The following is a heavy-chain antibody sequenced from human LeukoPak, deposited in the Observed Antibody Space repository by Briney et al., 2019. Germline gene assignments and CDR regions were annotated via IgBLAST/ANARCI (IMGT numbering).Heavy chain of an antibody. Sequence: PSETLSLTCAVYGGSFSGYYWSWIRQPPGKGLEWIGEINHSGSTNYNPSLKSRVTISVDTSKNQFSLNLSSVPAADTAVYYCARGWGGYCSGGSCYSLGYYYYMDVWGKGTTVTVSS. V-gene: IGHV4-34*01. CDR1: GGSFSGYY. D-gene: IGHD2-15*01. CDR3: ARGWGGYCSGGSCYSLGYYYYMDV. CDR2: INHSGST. J-gene: IGHJ6*03.